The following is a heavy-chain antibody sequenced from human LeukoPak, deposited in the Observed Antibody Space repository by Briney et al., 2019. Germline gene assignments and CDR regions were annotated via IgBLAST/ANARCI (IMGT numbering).Heavy chain of an antibody. CDR2: IRYDGSNK. CDR3: ARYIAAAGTMLDAFDI. CDR1: GFTFSSYG. Sequence: GGSLRLSCAASGFTFSSYGMHWVRQAPGKGLEWVAFIRYDGSNKYYADSVKGRFTISRDNSKNTLYLQMNSLRAEDTAVYYCARYIAAAGTMLDAFDIWGQGTMVTVSS. D-gene: IGHD6-13*01. V-gene: IGHV3-30*02. J-gene: IGHJ3*02.